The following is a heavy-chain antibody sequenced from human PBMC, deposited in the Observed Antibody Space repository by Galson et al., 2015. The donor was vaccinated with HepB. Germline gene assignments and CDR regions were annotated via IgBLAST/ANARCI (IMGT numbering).Heavy chain of an antibody. CDR1: GFTFSSYA. V-gene: IGHV3-23*01. Sequence: SLRLSCAASGFTFSSYAMSWVRQAPGKGLEWVSAISGSGGSTYYADSVKGRFTISRDNSKNTLYLQMNSLRAEDTAVYYCAKMGGASYYYDSSGYYYFDYWGQGTLVTVSS. D-gene: IGHD3-22*01. CDR3: AKMGGASYYYDSSGYYYFDY. J-gene: IGHJ4*02. CDR2: ISGSGGST.